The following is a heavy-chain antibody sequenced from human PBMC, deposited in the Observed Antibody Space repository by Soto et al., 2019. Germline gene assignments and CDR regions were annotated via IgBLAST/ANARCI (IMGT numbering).Heavy chain of an antibody. V-gene: IGHV3-7*01. Sequence: EVQLVESGGTLVQPGGSLRLSCSASGFTFNNYWMSWVRQAPAKGLEWVANIEQDGSEKYYVDSVKGRFTISRDNAKNSLFLQMSSLRAEDTAVYYCARGRGSYGYYFDNWGQGTLVTVSS. D-gene: IGHD5-18*01. CDR2: IEQDGSEK. J-gene: IGHJ4*02. CDR3: ARGRGSYGYYFDN. CDR1: GFTFNNYW.